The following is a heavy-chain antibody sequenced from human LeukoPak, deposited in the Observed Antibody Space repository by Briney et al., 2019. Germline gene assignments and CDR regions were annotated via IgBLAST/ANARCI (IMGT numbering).Heavy chain of an antibody. J-gene: IGHJ6*03. D-gene: IGHD6-13*01. V-gene: IGHV1-18*01. Sequence: ASVKVSCKASGYTFTSYGISWVRQAPGQGLEWMGWISAYNGNTNYAQKLQGRVTMTTDTSTSTAYMELRSLRSDDTAVYYCARVGNSSSGTRNYYYCYMDVWGKGTTVTVSS. CDR3: ARVGNSSSGTRNYYYCYMDV. CDR1: GYTFTSYG. CDR2: ISAYNGNT.